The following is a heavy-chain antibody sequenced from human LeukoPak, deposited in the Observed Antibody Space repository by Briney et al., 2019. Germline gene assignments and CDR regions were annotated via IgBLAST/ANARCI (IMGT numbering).Heavy chain of an antibody. Sequence: SSETLSLTCTVSGGSISNAAYYWCWIRQHPGKGLEWIGYIYYSGSTYYNPSLKSRVTISVDTSKNQFSLELSSVTAADMAVYYCARVEAATTNPRFDYWGQGTLVTVSS. V-gene: IGHV4-31*03. D-gene: IGHD5-24*01. CDR1: GGSISNAAYY. J-gene: IGHJ4*02. CDR3: ARVEAATTNPRFDY. CDR2: IYYSGST.